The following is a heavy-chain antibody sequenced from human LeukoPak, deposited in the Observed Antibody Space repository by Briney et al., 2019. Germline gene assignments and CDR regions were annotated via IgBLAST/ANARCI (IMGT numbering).Heavy chain of an antibody. D-gene: IGHD4-17*01. CDR3: ARGNTRGVESLTTVTSY. J-gene: IGHJ4*02. CDR1: GYTFTSYD. V-gene: IGHV1-8*01. CDR2: MNPNSGNT. Sequence: ASVKVSCKASGYTFTSYDINRVRQATGQGLEWMGWMNPNSGNTGYAQKFQGRVTMTRNTSISTAYMELSSLRSEDTAVYYCARGNTRGVESLTTVTSYWGQGTLVTVSS.